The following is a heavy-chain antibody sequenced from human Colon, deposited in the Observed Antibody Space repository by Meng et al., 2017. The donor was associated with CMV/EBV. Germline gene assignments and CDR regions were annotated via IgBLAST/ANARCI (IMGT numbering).Heavy chain of an antibody. Sequence: GESLKISCVASGFNFSTYGMNWVRQAPGKGLVWVSRISSGFTYGHYADSVKGRFTISRDNANNLLYLQMNSLRGEDTGVYYCARGRSRGSSVDFGYWGQGTLVTVSS. J-gene: IGHJ4*02. D-gene: IGHD1-26*01. CDR2: ISSGFTYG. CDR1: GFNFSTYG. V-gene: IGHV3-21*06. CDR3: ARGRSRGSSVDFGY.